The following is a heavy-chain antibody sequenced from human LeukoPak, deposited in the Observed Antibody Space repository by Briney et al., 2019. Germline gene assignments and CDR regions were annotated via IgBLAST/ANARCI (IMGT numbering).Heavy chain of an antibody. Sequence: GGSLRLSCAASGFTFSSYSMKWVRQAPGKGLEWVSSISSSSSYIYYADSVKGRFTISRDNAKNSLYLQMNSLRAEDTAVYYCARDYDSSGYYYVAYYYGMDVWGQGTTVTVSS. V-gene: IGHV3-21*01. D-gene: IGHD3-22*01. CDR3: ARDYDSSGYYYVAYYYGMDV. CDR1: GFTFSSYS. J-gene: IGHJ6*02. CDR2: ISSSSSYI.